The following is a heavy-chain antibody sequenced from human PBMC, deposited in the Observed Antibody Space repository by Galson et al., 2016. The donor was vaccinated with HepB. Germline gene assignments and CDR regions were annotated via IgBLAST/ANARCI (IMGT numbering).Heavy chain of an antibody. J-gene: IGHJ6*02. Sequence: SLRLSCAASGFTFSAFAMSWVRQAPGKGLEWVSAISDNVGTTYYADSVTGRFTISRDNSESTLYLQMNRLTAEDTAVYYCAKDHRQYDFWSGPMHLFYYGMDVWGQGTTVAVSS. CDR2: ISDNVGTT. V-gene: IGHV3-23*01. D-gene: IGHD3-3*01. CDR1: GFTFSAFA. CDR3: AKDHRQYDFWSGPMHLFYYGMDV.